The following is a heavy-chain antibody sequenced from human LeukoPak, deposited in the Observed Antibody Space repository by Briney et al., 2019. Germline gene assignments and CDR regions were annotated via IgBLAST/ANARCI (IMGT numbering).Heavy chain of an antibody. CDR3: AREASGNYQVFDS. CDR2: ITNTGRST. Sequence: GGSLRLSCEASGFSLSSYFISWIRQAPGKGREWISYITNTGRSTNYADAVKGRFTISRDNGKQSVYLEMTDLRAEDTAVYYCAREASGNYQVFDSWGQGTLVIVSS. J-gene: IGHJ4*02. D-gene: IGHD6-25*01. CDR1: GFSLSSYF. V-gene: IGHV3-11*04.